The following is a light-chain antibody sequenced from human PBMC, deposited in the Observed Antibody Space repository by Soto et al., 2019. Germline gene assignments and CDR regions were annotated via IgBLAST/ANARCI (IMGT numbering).Light chain of an antibody. Sequence: DIQMTQFPSTLSASIGDRVTITCRASQTISSWLDWYQQKPGKAPKLLIYKASSLETGFPSRFSGSGSGTEFTLTISSLQPDDFATYYGQQYNSYSPYTFGQGTRLEIK. CDR3: QQYNSYSPYT. CDR2: KAS. CDR1: QTISSW. J-gene: IGKJ2*01. V-gene: IGKV1-5*03.